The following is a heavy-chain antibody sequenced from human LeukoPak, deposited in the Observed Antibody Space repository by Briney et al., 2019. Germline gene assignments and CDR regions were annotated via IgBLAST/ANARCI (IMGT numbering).Heavy chain of an antibody. J-gene: IGHJ3*02. V-gene: IGHV3-21*04. CDR2: ISSSSSYI. D-gene: IGHD6-19*01. CDR1: GFTFSSYS. Sequence: PGGSLRLSCAASGFTFSSYSMNWVRQAPGKGLEWVSSISSSSSYIYYADSVKGRFTISRDNAKNSLYLQMNSLRAEDTAVYYCEKGFRWLVNAFDIWGQGTMVTVSS. CDR3: EKGFRWLVNAFDI.